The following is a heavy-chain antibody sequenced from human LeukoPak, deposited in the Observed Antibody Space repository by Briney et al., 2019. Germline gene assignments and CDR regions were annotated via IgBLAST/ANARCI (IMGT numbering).Heavy chain of an antibody. D-gene: IGHD2-15*01. CDR3: ASGYCRGGTCRDAFEI. Sequence: GGTLRLSCAASGFTFSSYGMSWVRQAPGKGLEWVSAISGSGGSTYYADSVKGRFTISRDNSKNTLYLQMNSLRAEDTAVYYCASGYCRGGTCRDAFEIWGQGTMVTVSS. CDR2: ISGSGGST. J-gene: IGHJ3*02. V-gene: IGHV3-23*01. CDR1: GFTFSSYG.